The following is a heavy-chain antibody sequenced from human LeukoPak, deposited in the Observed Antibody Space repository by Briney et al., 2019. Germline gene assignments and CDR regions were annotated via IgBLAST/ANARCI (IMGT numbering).Heavy chain of an antibody. V-gene: IGHV3-30*02. J-gene: IGHJ4*02. CDR2: IRYDGSNK. CDR1: GITFSSYG. Sequence: GGSLRLSCVASGITFSSYGMHWVRQAPGKGLEWVAFIRYDGSNKYYTDSVKGRFTISRDNSKNTLYLQMNSLRDEDTAVYYCAKVGSGWYGVDYWGQGTLVTVSS. D-gene: IGHD6-19*01. CDR3: AKVGSGWYGVDY.